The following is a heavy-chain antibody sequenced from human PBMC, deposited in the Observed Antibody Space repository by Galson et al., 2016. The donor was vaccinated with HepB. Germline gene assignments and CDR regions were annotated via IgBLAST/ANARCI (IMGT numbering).Heavy chain of an antibody. CDR1: GYTFTSYS. D-gene: IGHD5-24*01. J-gene: IGHJ4*02. V-gene: IGHV1-3*04. Sequence: SVKVSCKASGYTFTSYSVHWVRQAPGQSLEWMGCINTDNGNTKYSQKFQGRVTITRDTSANIAYMELSNLISEDTAVYYCTRNAGGYNFGDWGQGTLVTVSS. CDR3: TRNAGGYNFGD. CDR2: INTDNGNT.